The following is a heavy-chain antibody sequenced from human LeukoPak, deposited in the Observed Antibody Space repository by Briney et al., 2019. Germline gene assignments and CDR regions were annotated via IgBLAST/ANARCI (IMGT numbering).Heavy chain of an antibody. CDR3: AIFSMVRSLNAFDI. Sequence: PGGSLRLSSAASGFTFSSYWMHWVRQAPGKGLVWVSRINSDGSSTSYADSVKGRFTISRDNAKNTLYLQMNSLRAEDTAVYYCAIFSMVRSLNAFDIWGQGTMVTVSS. CDR1: GFTFSSYW. J-gene: IGHJ3*02. D-gene: IGHD3-10*01. V-gene: IGHV3-74*01. CDR2: INSDGSST.